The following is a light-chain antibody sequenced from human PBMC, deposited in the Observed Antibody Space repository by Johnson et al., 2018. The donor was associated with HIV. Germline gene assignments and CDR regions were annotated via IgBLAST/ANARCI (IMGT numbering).Light chain of an antibody. V-gene: IGLV1-51*02. CDR3: GTWDSSLSAGGV. CDR2: EDN. Sequence: QSVLTQPPSVSAAPGQKVTISCSGSSSNIGNNYVSWYRQLPGTAPKVLIYEDNKRPSGIPDRFSGSKSGTSAALDMAGLQTGDEADYYCGTWDSSLSAGGVFGTGTKVTVL. J-gene: IGLJ1*01. CDR1: SSNIGNNY.